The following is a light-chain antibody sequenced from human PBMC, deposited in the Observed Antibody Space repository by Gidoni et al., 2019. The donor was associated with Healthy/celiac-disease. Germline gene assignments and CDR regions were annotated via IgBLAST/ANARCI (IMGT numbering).Light chain of an antibody. CDR1: SSDVGSYNL. J-gene: IGLJ2*01. Sequence: SALNQPAPVPGSPGQSITISCTGTSSDVGSYNLVSWYQQHPGKAPKLMIYEGSKRPPGVSNRFSGSKSGNTASRTISGLQAEDEADYYCCSYAGRDVVFGGGTKLTVL. CDR3: CSYAGRDVV. CDR2: EGS. V-gene: IGLV2-23*01.